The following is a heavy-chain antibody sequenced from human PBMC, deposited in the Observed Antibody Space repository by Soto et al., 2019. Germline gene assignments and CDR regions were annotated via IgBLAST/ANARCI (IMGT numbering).Heavy chain of an antibody. Sequence: QVQLVQSGAEVKKPGSSVKVSCKASGGTFSSYAISWVRQAPGHGLEWMGGIIPIFGTADYAQKFQGRVTITADESTSTAYMELSSLRSEDTAVYYCALHYGSGSNYYYYGMDVWGPGTTVTVS. D-gene: IGHD3-10*01. V-gene: IGHV1-69*12. CDR2: IIPIFGTA. J-gene: IGHJ6*02. CDR1: GGTFSSYA. CDR3: ALHYGSGSNYYYYGMDV.